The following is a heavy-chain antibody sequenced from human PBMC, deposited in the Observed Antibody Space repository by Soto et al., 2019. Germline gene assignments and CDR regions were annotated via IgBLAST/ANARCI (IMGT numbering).Heavy chain of an antibody. V-gene: IGHV6-1*01. D-gene: IGHD3-9*01. J-gene: IGHJ4*02. CDR2: TYYRSKWYN. CDR3: AREYSDILTGPIDY. Sequence: SQTLSLTFAISGDSVSSNSAAWNWISQCPSRGLEWLGRTYYRSKWYNDYAVSVKSRITINPDTSKNQFSLQLNSVTPEDTAVYYCAREYSDILTGPIDYWGQGTLVTVSS. CDR1: GDSVSSNSAA.